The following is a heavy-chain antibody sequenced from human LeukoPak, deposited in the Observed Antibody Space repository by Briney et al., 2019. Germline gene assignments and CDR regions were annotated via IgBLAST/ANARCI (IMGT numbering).Heavy chain of an antibody. D-gene: IGHD5-18*01. V-gene: IGHV4-34*01. CDR1: GGSFNGYY. Sequence: SETLSLTCAVYGGSFNGYYWSWIRQPPGKGLEWIGEINHSGSTNYNPSLKSRVTISVDTSKNQFSLKLSFVTAADTAVYYCARARSSYGYGDAFDIWGQGTMVTVS. J-gene: IGHJ3*02. CDR3: ARARSSYGYGDAFDI. CDR2: INHSGST.